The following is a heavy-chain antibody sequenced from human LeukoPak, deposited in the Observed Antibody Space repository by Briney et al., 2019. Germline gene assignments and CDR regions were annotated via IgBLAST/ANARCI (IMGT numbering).Heavy chain of an antibody. V-gene: IGHV1-69*05. D-gene: IGHD1-26*01. CDR3: ARDVELGGYFDY. CDR2: IIPIFGTA. Sequence: SVKVSCKASGGTFSSYAISWVRQAPGQGLEWMRRIIPIFGTANYAQKFQGRVTITTDESTSTAYMELSSLRSEDTAVYYCARDVELGGYFDYWGQGTLVTVSS. J-gene: IGHJ4*02. CDR1: GGTFSSYA.